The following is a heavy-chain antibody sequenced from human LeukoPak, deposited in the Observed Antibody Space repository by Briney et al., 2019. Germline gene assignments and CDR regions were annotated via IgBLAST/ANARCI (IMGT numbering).Heavy chain of an antibody. V-gene: IGHV3-7*01. CDR1: GFTFSSYW. Sequence: GSLRLSCAASGFTFSSYWMSWVRQAPGKGLEWVANIKQDGSEKYYVDSVKGRFTISRDNAKNSLDLQMNSLRAEDTAVYYCAKNRGSGSYFDYWGQGTLVTVSS. D-gene: IGHD3-10*01. CDR2: IKQDGSEK. CDR3: AKNRGSGSYFDY. J-gene: IGHJ4*02.